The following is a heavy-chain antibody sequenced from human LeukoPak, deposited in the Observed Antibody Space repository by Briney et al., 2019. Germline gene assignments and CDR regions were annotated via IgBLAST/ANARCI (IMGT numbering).Heavy chain of an antibody. CDR2: ISSSGTGT. CDR1: GFTFSSYG. D-gene: IGHD3-16*01. CDR3: TKALGSGGPRDY. V-gene: IGHV3-23*01. Sequence: GGSLRLSCAASGFTFSSYGVAWVRQAPGKGLEWVSAISSSGTGTYYADSVKGRFTISRDNSKNTLYLQMNSLRLEDTAVYYCTKALGSGGPRDYWGQGTLVTVSS. J-gene: IGHJ4*02.